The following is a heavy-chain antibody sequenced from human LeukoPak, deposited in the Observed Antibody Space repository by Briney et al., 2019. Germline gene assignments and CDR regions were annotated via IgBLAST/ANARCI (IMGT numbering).Heavy chain of an antibody. CDR1: GYTFTSYY. J-gene: IGHJ3*02. D-gene: IGHD3-10*01. Sequence: ASVKVSCKASGYTFTSYYMHWVRQAPGQGLEWMGIINPSGGNTSYAQKFQGRVTVTRDTSISTAYMELSRLRSDDTAVYYCARGGKVLNTEIRGALVSRDGFDIWGQGTMVTVSS. CDR3: ARGGKVLNTEIRGALVSRDGFDI. CDR2: INPSGGNT. V-gene: IGHV1-46*01.